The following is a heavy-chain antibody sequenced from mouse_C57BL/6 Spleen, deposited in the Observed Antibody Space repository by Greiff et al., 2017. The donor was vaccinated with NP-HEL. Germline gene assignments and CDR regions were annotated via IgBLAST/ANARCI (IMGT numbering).Heavy chain of an antibody. CDR1: GFNIKDYY. CDR3: TTHSVVATDAMDY. CDR2: IDPEDGDT. D-gene: IGHD1-1*01. J-gene: IGHJ4*01. Sequence: VQLQQSGAELVRPGASVKLSCTASGFNIKDYYMHWVKQRPEQGLEWIGRIDPEDGDTEYAPKFQGKATMTADTSSNTAYLQLSRLTSEDTAVYYCTTHSVVATDAMDYWGQGTSVTVSS. V-gene: IGHV14-1*01.